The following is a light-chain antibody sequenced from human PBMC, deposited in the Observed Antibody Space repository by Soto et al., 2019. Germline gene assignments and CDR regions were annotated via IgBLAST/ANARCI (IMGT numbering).Light chain of an antibody. V-gene: IGKV3-11*01. CDR1: QSVSYY. CDR3: QQRTSWPRT. CDR2: DAS. Sequence: EIVLTQSPATLSLSPGERATLSCRASQSVSYYLAWYQHKPGQGPRLLIYDASNRATGIPARFSGSGSGTDFTLTISSLEPEDFAVYYSQQRTSWPRTFGQGTKVEIK. J-gene: IGKJ1*01.